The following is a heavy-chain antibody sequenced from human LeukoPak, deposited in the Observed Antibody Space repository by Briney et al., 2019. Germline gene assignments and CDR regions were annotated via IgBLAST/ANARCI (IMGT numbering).Heavy chain of an antibody. D-gene: IGHD3-16*02. CDR1: GFTFDDYG. V-gene: IGHV3-20*04. Sequence: GGSLRLSCAASGFTFDDYGMSWVRQAPGKGLEWVSGINWNGGSTGYADSVKGRFTISRDNAKNSLYLQMNSLRAEDTALCYCASDDYDYVWGSYRRRDAFDIWGQGTMVTVSS. CDR2: INWNGGST. J-gene: IGHJ3*02. CDR3: ASDDYDYVWGSYRRRDAFDI.